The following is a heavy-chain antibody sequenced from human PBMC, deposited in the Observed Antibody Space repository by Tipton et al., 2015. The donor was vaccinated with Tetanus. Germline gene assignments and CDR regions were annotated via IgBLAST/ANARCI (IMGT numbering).Heavy chain of an antibody. V-gene: IGHV4-59*12. CDR3: ARDGWGLTNWFDP. J-gene: IGHJ5*02. Sequence: TLSLTCTVSGGSISSYYWSWIRQPPGKGPEWIGQIHSSGSTNYSPSLKSRVTISVDTSKNQFSLKLSSVTAADTAVYYCARDGWGLTNWFDPWGQGTLVTVSS. CDR1: GGSISSYY. D-gene: IGHD7-27*01. CDR2: IHSSGST.